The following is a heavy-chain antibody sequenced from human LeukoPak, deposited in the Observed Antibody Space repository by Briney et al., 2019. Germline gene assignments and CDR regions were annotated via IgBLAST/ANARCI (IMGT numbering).Heavy chain of an antibody. Sequence: ASVKVSCKASGYTFTSYDINWVRQATGQGLEWMGWMNPNSGNTGYAQKFQGRVTMTRNTSISTAYMELSSLRSEDTAVYYCARDRLQSKLGYYYMDVWGKGTTVTVSS. J-gene: IGHJ6*03. CDR2: MNPNSGNT. CDR3: ARDRLQSKLGYYYMDV. V-gene: IGHV1-8*01. CDR1: GYTFTSYD. D-gene: IGHD4-11*01.